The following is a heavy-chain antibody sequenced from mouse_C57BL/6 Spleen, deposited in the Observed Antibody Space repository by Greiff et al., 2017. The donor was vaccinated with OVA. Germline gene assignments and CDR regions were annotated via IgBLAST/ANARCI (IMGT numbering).Heavy chain of an antibody. CDR3: ARPRTTGYFDY. D-gene: IGHD1-1*01. Sequence: VQLQQPGPELVKPGASVKLSCKASGYTFTSYWLQWVKQRPGQGLEWIGEIDPSDSYTNYNQKFKGKATLTVDTSSSTAYMQLSSLTSEDSAVYYCARPRTTGYFDYWGQGTTLTVSS. CDR2: IDPSDSYT. CDR1: GYTFTSYW. J-gene: IGHJ2*01. V-gene: IGHV1-50*01.